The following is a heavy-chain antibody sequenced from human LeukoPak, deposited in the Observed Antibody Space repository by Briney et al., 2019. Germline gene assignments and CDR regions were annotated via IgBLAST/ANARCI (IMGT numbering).Heavy chain of an antibody. CDR3: ARLSESYYYYYYMDV. V-gene: IGHV3-7*03. J-gene: IGHJ6*03. CDR1: GFTFSSYW. CDR2: MNHDGSEE. Sequence: GGSLRLSCAASGFTFSSYWMNWVRQAPGKGLEWVANMNHDGSEEYQIDSVKGRFTISRDNAKNSLYLQMNSLRAEDTALYYCARLSESYYYYYYMDVWGKGTTVTVSS. D-gene: IGHD1-26*01.